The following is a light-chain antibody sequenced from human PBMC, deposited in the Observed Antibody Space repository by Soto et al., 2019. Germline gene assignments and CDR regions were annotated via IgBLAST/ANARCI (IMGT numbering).Light chain of an antibody. CDR2: GNS. CDR3: QSYDSSLSGGV. Sequence: QSVLTQPPSVSGAPGQRVTISCTGSSSNIGAGYDVHWYQQLPRTAPNLLVYGNSNRPSGVPDRFSGYKYGTSASLAITGLYAGDEAEYYCQSYDSSLSGGVFGGGTKLAVL. V-gene: IGLV1-40*01. J-gene: IGLJ3*02. CDR1: SSNIGAGYD.